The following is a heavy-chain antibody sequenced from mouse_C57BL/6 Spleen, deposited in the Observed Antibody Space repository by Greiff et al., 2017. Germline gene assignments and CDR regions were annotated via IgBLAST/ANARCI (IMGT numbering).Heavy chain of an antibody. CDR2: IHPNSGST. CDR1: GYTFTSYW. CDR3: ARGDYDYAMDY. D-gene: IGHD2-4*01. J-gene: IGHJ4*01. Sequence: QVQLQQPGAELVKPGASVKLSCKASGYTFTSYWMHWVKQRPGQGLEWIGMIHPNSGSTNYNEKFKSKATLTVDKASSTAYMQLSSLTSEDSAVYYCARGDYDYAMDYWGQGTSVTVSS. V-gene: IGHV1-64*01.